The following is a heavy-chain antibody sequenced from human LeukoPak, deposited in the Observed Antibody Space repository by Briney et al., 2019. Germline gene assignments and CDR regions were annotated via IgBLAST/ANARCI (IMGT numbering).Heavy chain of an antibody. CDR3: TRVPYL. D-gene: IGHD2/OR15-2a*01. Sequence: PGGSLRLSCAASGFTFSSYWMHWVRQAPGKGLVWVSRIKSDGRNTSYADSVKGRFTISRDNAKNTLYLQMNSLRAEDTAVYYCTRVPYLGGQGTLVTVSS. CDR1: GFTFSSYW. V-gene: IGHV3-74*01. J-gene: IGHJ4*01. CDR2: IKSDGRNT.